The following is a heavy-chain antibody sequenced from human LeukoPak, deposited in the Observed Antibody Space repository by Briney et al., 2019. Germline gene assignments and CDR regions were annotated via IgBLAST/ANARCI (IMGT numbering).Heavy chain of an antibody. CDR3: ARVLMVGGDYYYYMDV. J-gene: IGHJ6*03. D-gene: IGHD3-10*01. CDR1: GYTFTSYY. V-gene: IGHV1-46*01. CDR2: INPSGGST. Sequence: ASVKVSCKASGYTFTSYYMHWVRQAPGQGLEWMGIINPSGGSTSYAQKFQGRVTMTRDMSTSTAYMELRSLRSDDTAVYYCARVLMVGGDYYYYMDVWGKGTTVTVSS.